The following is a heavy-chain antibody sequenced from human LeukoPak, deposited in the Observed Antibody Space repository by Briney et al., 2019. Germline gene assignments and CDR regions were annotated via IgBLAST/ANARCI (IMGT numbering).Heavy chain of an antibody. Sequence: SETLSLTCTVSGGSISSYYWSWIRQPAGKGLEWIGRIYTSGSTYYNPSLKSRVTISVDTSKNQFSLKLSSVTAADTAVYYCARAPCARYYYGMDVWGQGTTVTVSS. J-gene: IGHJ6*02. CDR2: IYTSGST. V-gene: IGHV4-4*07. CDR3: ARAPCARYYYGMDV. CDR1: GGSISSYY.